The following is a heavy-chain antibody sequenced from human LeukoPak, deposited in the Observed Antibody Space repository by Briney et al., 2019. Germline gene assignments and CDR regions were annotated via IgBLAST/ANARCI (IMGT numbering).Heavy chain of an antibody. J-gene: IGHJ4*02. V-gene: IGHV4-4*07. CDR1: GCSISSYY. CDR3: ARDREGIAARRYYFDY. D-gene: IGHD6-6*01. Sequence: PSETLSLTCTVSGCSISSYYWSWIRQPAGKGLEWIGRIYTSGSTNYNPSLKSRVTMSVDTSKNQFSLKLSSVTAADTAVYYCARDREGIAARRYYFDYWGQGTLVTVSS. CDR2: IYTSGST.